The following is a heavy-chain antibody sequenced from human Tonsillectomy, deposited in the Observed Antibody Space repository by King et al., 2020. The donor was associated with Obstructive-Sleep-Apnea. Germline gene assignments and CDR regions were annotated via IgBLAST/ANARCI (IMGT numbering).Heavy chain of an antibody. Sequence: QLVQSGGGLVKPGGSLRLSCAASGFTFSSYSMNWVRQAPGKGLEWVSSISGSRSYIYYADSVKGRFTISRDNAKNSLYLQMNSLRAEDTAVYYCARDGDYDILAGTFDYYYYGMDVWGQGTTVTVSS. D-gene: IGHD3-9*01. CDR1: GFTFSSYS. V-gene: IGHV3-21*01. CDR2: ISGSRSYI. CDR3: ARDGDYDILAGTFDYYYYGMDV. J-gene: IGHJ6*02.